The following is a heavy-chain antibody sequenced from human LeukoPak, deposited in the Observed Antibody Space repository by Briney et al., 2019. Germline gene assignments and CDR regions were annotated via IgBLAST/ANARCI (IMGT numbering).Heavy chain of an antibody. D-gene: IGHD3-10*01. CDR1: GYSISSGYY. J-gene: IGHJ6*03. CDR3: ARGRSSMVRGYYYYYMDV. V-gene: IGHV4-38-2*02. CDR2: IYHSGST. Sequence: SETLSLTCTVSGYSISSGYYWGWIRQPPGKGLEWIGSIYHSGSTYYNPSLKSRVTISVDTSKNQFPLKLSSVTAADTAVYYCARGRSSMVRGYYYYYMDVWGKGTTVTISS.